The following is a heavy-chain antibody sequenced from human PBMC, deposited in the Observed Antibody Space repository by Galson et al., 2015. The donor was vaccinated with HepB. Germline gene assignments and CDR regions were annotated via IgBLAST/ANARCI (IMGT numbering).Heavy chain of an antibody. CDR1: GGSVSSGSYY. CDR2: IYYSGST. CDR3: ARTQLGVSNFDY. V-gene: IGHV4-61*01. Sequence: SETLSLTCTVSGGSVSSGSYYWSWIRQPPGKGLEWIGYIYYSGSTNYNPSLKSRVTISVDTSKNQFSLKLSSVTAADTAVYYCARTQLGVSNFDYWGQGTLVTVSS. J-gene: IGHJ4*02. D-gene: IGHD1-1*01.